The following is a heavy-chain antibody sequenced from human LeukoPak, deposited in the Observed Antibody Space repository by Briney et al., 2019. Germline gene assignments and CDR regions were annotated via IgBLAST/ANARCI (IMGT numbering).Heavy chain of an antibody. CDR2: IYPGDSDT. Sequence: GESPKISCKGSGYSFTSYWIGWVRQMPGKGLEWMGIIYPGDSDTRYSPSFQGQVTISADKSISTAYLQWSSLKASDTAMYYCARRGIAAAGVDYFDYWGQGTLVTVSS. D-gene: IGHD6-13*01. V-gene: IGHV5-51*01. J-gene: IGHJ4*02. CDR1: GYSFTSYW. CDR3: ARRGIAAAGVDYFDY.